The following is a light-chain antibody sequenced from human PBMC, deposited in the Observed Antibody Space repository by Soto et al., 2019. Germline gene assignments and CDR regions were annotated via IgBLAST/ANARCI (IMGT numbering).Light chain of an antibody. CDR1: SSNIGSNT. Sequence: QSVLSQPPSASGTPGQTVTISCSGSSSNIGSNTVNWYQQFPGTAPKLLIYSDDQRPSGVPDRFSGSKSGTSASLAISGLQSADEADYYCAAWDDSQNVHLVFGGGTQLTVL. V-gene: IGLV1-44*01. CDR2: SDD. CDR3: AAWDDSQNVHLV. J-gene: IGLJ2*01.